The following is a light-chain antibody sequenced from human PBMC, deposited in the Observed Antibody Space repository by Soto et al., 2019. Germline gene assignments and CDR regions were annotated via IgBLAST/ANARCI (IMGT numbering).Light chain of an antibody. CDR3: QQYGSAPFT. J-gene: IGKJ3*01. CDR1: QSVSSSF. V-gene: IGKV3-20*01. Sequence: DIILTQSPATLSLSPGDRATLSCRASQSVSSSFFAWYQQRPGQAPRLLIHGVSSRATGIPDRFIGSGSGTDFTLTINRLEPEDFALYFCQQYGSAPFTFGPGTKLEIK. CDR2: GVS.